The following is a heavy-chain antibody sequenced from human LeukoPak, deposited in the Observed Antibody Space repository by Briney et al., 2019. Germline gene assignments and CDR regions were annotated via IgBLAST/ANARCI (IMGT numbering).Heavy chain of an antibody. Sequence: GASVKVSCKTSGYRFITFGINWVRQAPGQGLEWMGWIDAYSGNTNYVQRFQGRVTMTTDTSTSTAYMELRSLRSDDTAVYYCARGKYSSSFYDYWGQGTLVTVSS. CDR1: GYRFITFG. CDR2: IDAYSGNT. CDR3: ARGKYSSSFYDY. D-gene: IGHD6-6*01. J-gene: IGHJ4*02. V-gene: IGHV1-18*01.